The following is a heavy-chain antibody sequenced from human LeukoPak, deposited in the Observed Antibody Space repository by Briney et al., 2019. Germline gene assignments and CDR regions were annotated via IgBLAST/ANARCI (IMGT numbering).Heavy chain of an antibody. Sequence: GGSLRLSCAASGITLSSYWMHWVRQAPGKGLVWVSRIKSDGRTNYADSVKGRFTISRGNAKNTVSLQMNSLRAEDTGVYYCARAPSEIGGYYPEYFRHWGQGTLVIVSS. D-gene: IGHD3-22*01. CDR2: IKSDGRT. CDR1: GITLSSYW. V-gene: IGHV3-74*01. J-gene: IGHJ1*01. CDR3: ARAPSEIGGYYPEYFRH.